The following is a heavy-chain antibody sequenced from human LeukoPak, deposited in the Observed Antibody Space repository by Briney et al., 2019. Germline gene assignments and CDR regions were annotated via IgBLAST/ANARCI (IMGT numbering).Heavy chain of an antibody. CDR1: GYTFTGYY. CDR2: IIPIFGTA. Sequence: ASVKVSCKASGYTFTGYYMHWVRQAPGQGLEWMGGIIPIFGTANYAQKFQGRVTITADESTSTAYMELSSLRSEDTAVYYCARVRIAARLQYYFDYWGQGTLVTVSS. CDR3: ARVRIAARLQYYFDY. D-gene: IGHD6-6*01. J-gene: IGHJ4*02. V-gene: IGHV1-69*13.